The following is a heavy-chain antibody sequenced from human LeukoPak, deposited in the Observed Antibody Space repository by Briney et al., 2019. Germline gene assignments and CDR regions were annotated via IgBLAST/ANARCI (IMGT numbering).Heavy chain of an antibody. Sequence: GESLKISCQGSGSSFTSYWIGWVRQMPGKGLEWMGIIYPGDSDTRYSPSFQGQFTFSDDMSISPAYLQWAGLKASETAMYYWARLSSGFLETYNDYWGQGTLVTVSS. CDR2: IYPGDSDT. D-gene: IGHD3-3*01. V-gene: IGHV5-51*01. J-gene: IGHJ4*02. CDR1: GSSFTSYW. CDR3: ARLSSGFLETYNDY.